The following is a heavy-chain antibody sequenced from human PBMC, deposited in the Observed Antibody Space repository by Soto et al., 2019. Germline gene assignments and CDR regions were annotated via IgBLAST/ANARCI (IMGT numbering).Heavy chain of an antibody. D-gene: IGHD6-13*01. CDR2: VYPGDSDT. CDR3: TRRAGYIDY. CDR1: GYSLSSYW. J-gene: IGHJ4*02. V-gene: IGHV5-51*01. Sequence: PGESLKISCKASGYSLSSYWIGWVRQTPGKGLEWMGIVYPGDSDTRYSPSFRGRVTISVDNSIRTAYLQWSSLKASDTAMYYCTRRAGYIDYWGQGTLVTVSS.